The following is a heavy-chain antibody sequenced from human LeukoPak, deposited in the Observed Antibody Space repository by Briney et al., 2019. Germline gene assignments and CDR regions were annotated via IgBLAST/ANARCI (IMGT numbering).Heavy chain of an antibody. Sequence: GGSLRLSCAASGFTFSSYAMSWVRQAPGKGLEWVSAISGSGGSTYYADSVKGRFTISRDNSKNTLYLQMNSLRAEDMAVYYCARGFLGPDWFDPWGQGTLVTVSS. CDR3: ARGFLGPDWFDP. CDR2: ISGSGGST. J-gene: IGHJ5*02. V-gene: IGHV3-23*01. D-gene: IGHD2/OR15-2a*01. CDR1: GFTFSSYA.